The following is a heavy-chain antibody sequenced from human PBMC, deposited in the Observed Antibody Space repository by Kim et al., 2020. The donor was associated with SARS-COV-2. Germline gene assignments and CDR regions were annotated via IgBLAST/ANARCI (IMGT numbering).Heavy chain of an antibody. CDR2: IYSGGST. V-gene: IGHV3-53*01. Sequence: GGSLRLSCAASGFTVSSNYMSWVRQAPGKGLEWVSVIYSGGSTYYADSVKGRFTISRDNSKNTLYLQMNSLRAEDTAVYYCARGYLMRNNWNDVDRDYGMDVWGQGTTVTVSS. CDR3: ARGYLMRNNWNDVDRDYGMDV. D-gene: IGHD1-20*01. J-gene: IGHJ6*02. CDR1: GFTVSSNY.